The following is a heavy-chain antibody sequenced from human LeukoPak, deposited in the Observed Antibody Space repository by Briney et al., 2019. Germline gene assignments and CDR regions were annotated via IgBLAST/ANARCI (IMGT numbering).Heavy chain of an antibody. D-gene: IGHD5-24*01. CDR1: GYSISSGYY. CDR3: ARRGDGGYNSGFDY. J-gene: IGHJ4*02. Sequence: SETLSLTCAVSGYSISSGYYWGWIRQPPGKGLEWIGIIYHFGSTYYNPSLKSRVTISVATSKNQFSLKLSSVTAADTAVYYCARRGDGGYNSGFDYWGRGTLVTVSS. V-gene: IGHV4-38-2*01. CDR2: IYHFGST.